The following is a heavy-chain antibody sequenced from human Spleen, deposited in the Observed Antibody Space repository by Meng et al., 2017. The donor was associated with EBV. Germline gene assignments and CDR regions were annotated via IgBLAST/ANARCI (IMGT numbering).Heavy chain of an antibody. V-gene: IGHV1-69*01. Sequence: QVRLVQSGVEVKKPXSSVKVSCKASGGTFSSYAFSWVRQAPGQGLEWMGGIIPIFGTSNYAQKFQGRVTITADESTSTAYMDLGSLRSEDTAVYYCARGKYFYLFDVWGQGTLVTVSS. D-gene: IGHD3-10*01. CDR1: GGTFSSYA. CDR3: ARGKYFYLFDV. J-gene: IGHJ4*02. CDR2: IIPIFGTS.